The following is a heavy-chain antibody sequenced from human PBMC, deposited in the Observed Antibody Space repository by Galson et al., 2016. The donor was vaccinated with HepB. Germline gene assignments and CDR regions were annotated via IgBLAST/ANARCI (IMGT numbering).Heavy chain of an antibody. J-gene: IGHJ6*02. D-gene: IGHD3-10*01. Sequence: SLRLSCAASGLTFDDYAMHWVRQAPGKGLEWVSAIGWDSDSKGYAESVKGRFTISRDNAKNFLYLQMNNLRPEDTALYFCAKDYAALWFGDLPPSHYYGMDVWGQGTTVIVSS. CDR1: GLTFDDYA. CDR3: AKDYAALWFGDLPPSHYYGMDV. CDR2: IGWDSDSK. V-gene: IGHV3-9*01.